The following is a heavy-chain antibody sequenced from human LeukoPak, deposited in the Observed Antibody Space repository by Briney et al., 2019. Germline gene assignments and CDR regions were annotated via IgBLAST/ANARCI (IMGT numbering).Heavy chain of an antibody. D-gene: IGHD3-22*01. CDR2: IYHSGST. Sequence: SETLSLTCTVSGYSISSGYYWGWIRPPPGKGLEWIGSIYHSGSTYYNPSLKSRVTISVDTSKNQFSLKLSSVTAADTAVYYCARAYYYDSSGYFDYWGQGTLVTVSS. CDR1: GYSISSGYY. V-gene: IGHV4-38-2*02. J-gene: IGHJ4*02. CDR3: ARAYYYDSSGYFDY.